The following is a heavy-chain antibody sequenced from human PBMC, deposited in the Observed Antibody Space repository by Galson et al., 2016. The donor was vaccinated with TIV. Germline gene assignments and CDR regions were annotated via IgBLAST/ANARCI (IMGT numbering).Heavy chain of an antibody. CDR2: ILPIYGTT. V-gene: IGHV1-69*06. J-gene: IGHJ3*02. D-gene: IGHD3-10*01. CDR1: GGTFSNYA. CDR3: ARGSPYGSSPPGIFDI. Sequence: SVKVSCKASGGTFSNYAITWVRQAPGQGLEWMGRILPIYGTTVYAQTFQDRLTLTAERSTGTANLELSSLRSEDTAMYYCARGSPYGSSPPGIFDIWGQGTQVTVSS.